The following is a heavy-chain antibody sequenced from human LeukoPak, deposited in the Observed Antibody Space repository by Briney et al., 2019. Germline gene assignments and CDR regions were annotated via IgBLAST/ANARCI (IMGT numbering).Heavy chain of an antibody. Sequence: GGFLRLSCAASGFTFSRYSMNWVRQAPGKGLEWVSYIRGSGGTTYYADSVKGRFTISRDNAKNSLYLQLNSLRDEDTAVYYCVRDPDALDYWGQGTLVTVSS. CDR1: GFTFSRYS. CDR2: IRGSGGTT. CDR3: VRDPDALDY. V-gene: IGHV3-48*02. J-gene: IGHJ4*02.